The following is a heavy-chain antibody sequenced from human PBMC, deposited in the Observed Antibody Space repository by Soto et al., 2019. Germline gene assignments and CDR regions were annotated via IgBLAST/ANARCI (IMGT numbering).Heavy chain of an antibody. J-gene: IGHJ4*02. D-gene: IGHD3-10*01. CDR1: GYTFTGYY. CDR3: ARDGYYYGSGSLDY. V-gene: IGHV1-2*04. Sequence: GASVKVSCKASGYTFTGYYMHWVRQAPGQGLEWMGWINPNSGGTNYAQKFQGWVTMTRDTSISTAYMELSRLRSDDTAVYYCARDGYYYGSGSLDYWGQGTLVTVSS. CDR2: INPNSGGT.